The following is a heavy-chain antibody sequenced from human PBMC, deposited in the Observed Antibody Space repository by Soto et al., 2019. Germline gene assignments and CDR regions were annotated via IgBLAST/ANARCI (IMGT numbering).Heavy chain of an antibody. Sequence: SETLSLTCSVSGGSINSYWWSWIRQPAGKGLEWIGRVYSIGTTDYNPSLNSRAPRSEGRYKNHFPLKRSSVPAGDRVVYFWARDFGPTALGGGYWGKEIQVPFS. J-gene: IGHJ4*02. CDR1: GGSINSYW. CDR3: ARDFGPTALGGGY. V-gene: IGHV4-4*07. CDR2: VYSIGTT. D-gene: IGHD3-16*01.